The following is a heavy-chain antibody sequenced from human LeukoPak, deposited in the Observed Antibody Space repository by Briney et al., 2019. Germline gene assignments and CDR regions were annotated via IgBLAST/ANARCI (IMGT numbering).Heavy chain of an antibody. Sequence: PGGSLRLSCAAPGFTLSSYWMSSVRQAPGKGLEWVANIKQDGSEKYYVDSVKGRFTIYRDNAKKSLSLQMNRLRAEDTAVYYCARDRLIRLGWFDPWGQGPLVTVSS. J-gene: IGHJ5*02. CDR1: GFTLSSYW. V-gene: IGHV3-7*04. CDR3: ARDRLIRLGWFDP. CDR2: IKQDGSEK. D-gene: IGHD1-26*01.